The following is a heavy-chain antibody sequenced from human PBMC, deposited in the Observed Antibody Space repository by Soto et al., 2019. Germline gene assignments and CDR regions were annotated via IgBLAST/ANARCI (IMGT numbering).Heavy chain of an antibody. CDR2: IGASGAGT. CDR1: GFTFSSYA. J-gene: IGHJ4*02. CDR3: ALRETGSYFDY. V-gene: IGHV3-23*01. Sequence: PGGSLRLSCAASGFTFSSYAMSWVRQAPGEGLEWVSGIGASGAGTYYADSVKGRFTISRDNSKNTLHLQMNSLRAEDTAVYYCALRETGSYFDYWGQGTLVTVSS. D-gene: IGHD1-26*01.